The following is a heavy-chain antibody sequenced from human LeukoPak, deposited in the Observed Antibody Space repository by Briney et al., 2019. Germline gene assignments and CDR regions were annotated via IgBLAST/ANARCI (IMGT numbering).Heavy chain of an antibody. J-gene: IGHJ6*02. D-gene: IGHD6-13*01. CDR2: ISYDGSNK. Sequence: GRSLRLSCAASGFTLSSYAMHWVRQAPGKGLEWVAVISYDGSNKYYADSVKGRFTISRDNSKNTLYLQMNSLRAEDTAVYYCARDSIYSSWPIYYYYGMDVWGQGTTVTVSS. V-gene: IGHV3-30*04. CDR3: ARDSIYSSWPIYYYYGMDV. CDR1: GFTLSSYA.